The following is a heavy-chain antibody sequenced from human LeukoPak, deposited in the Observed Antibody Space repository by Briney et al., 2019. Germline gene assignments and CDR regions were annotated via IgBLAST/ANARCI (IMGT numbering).Heavy chain of an antibody. J-gene: IGHJ6*02. D-gene: IGHD6-19*01. CDR2: TNPNNGNT. V-gene: IGHV1-2*02. CDR3: ARGSRSRQWLVRRQYYYGMDV. CDR1: GYIFTDYY. Sequence: GASVKVSCKASGYIFTDYYIHWVRQAPGQGLEWMGLTNPNNGNTTYAQNFQGRVSMTRATSITTAYMELSSLRSEDTAVYYCARGSRSRQWLVRRQYYYGMDVWGQGTTVTVSS.